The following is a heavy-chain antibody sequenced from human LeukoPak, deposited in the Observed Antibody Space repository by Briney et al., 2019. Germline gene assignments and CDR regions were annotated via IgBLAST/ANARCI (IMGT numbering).Heavy chain of an antibody. V-gene: IGHV3-7*03. J-gene: IGHJ5*02. CDR2: VDPDGSGK. Sequence: GGSLRLSCAASGFTISSYWMNWVRQAPGKGLEWVANVDPDGSGKYYIDSVKGRFTISRDNAKKSLYLEMNNLRAEDTAVYYCATDGAGFDTWGQGVLVTVSS. CDR1: GFTISSYW. CDR3: ATDGAGFDT.